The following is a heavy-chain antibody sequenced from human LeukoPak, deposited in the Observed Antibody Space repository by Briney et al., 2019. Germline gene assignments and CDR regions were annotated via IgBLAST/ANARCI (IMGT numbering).Heavy chain of an antibody. CDR2: IIPIFGTA. D-gene: IGHD6-6*01. CDR3: ARDGLVDAFDI. J-gene: IGHJ3*02. CDR1: GGTFSSYA. V-gene: IGHV1-69*06. Sequence: GASVKVSCKASGGTFSSYAISWVRQAPGQGLEWMGGIIPIFGTANYAQKFQGRVTITADKSTSTAYMELSSLRSEDTAVYYCARDGLVDAFDIWGQGTMVTVSS.